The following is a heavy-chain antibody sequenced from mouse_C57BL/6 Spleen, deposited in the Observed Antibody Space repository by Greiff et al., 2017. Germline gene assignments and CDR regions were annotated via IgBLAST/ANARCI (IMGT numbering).Heavy chain of an antibody. D-gene: IGHD3-2*02. CDR3: ARPAQATGTWFAY. CDR1: GYAFSSSW. Sequence: VQLQQSGPELVKPGASVKISCKASGYAFSSSWMNWVKQRPGKGLEWIGRIYPGDGDTNYNGKFKGKATLTADKSSSTAYMQLSSLTSEDSAVYFCARPAQATGTWFAYWGQGTLVTVSA. CDR2: IYPGDGDT. J-gene: IGHJ3*01. V-gene: IGHV1-82*01.